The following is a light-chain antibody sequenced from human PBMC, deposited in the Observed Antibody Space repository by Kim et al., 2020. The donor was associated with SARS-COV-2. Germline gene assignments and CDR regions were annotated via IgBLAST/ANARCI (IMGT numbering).Light chain of an antibody. J-gene: IGLJ2*01. CDR3: SSYTSSSSVV. V-gene: IGLV2-14*04. Sequence: GQSITISCTGTSSDVGGYNNVSCYQQHPGKAPKLMIYDVSKRPSGVSNRFSGSKSGNTASLTISGLQAEDEADYYCSSYTSSSSVVFGGGTQLTVL. CDR1: SSDVGGYNN. CDR2: DVS.